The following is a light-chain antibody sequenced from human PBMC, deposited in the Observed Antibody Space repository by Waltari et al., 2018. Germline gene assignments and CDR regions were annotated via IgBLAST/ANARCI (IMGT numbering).Light chain of an antibody. CDR3: QQYYSTPFT. Sequence: DIVMTQSPDSLSVSLGERATINCKSSLSILHSSENKNKVGWYQQKSGQSPKLLIYGAATRESGVPDRFSGSGSGTDFTLTISSLQTEDVAVYYCQQYYSTPFTFGPGTKVDIK. CDR2: GAA. J-gene: IGKJ3*01. CDR1: LSILHSSENKNK. V-gene: IGKV4-1*01.